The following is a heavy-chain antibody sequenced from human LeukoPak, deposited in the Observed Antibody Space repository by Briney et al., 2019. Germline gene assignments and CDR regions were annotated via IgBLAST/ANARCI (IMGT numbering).Heavy chain of an antibody. CDR1: GGSFSGYY. CDR2: INHSGST. CDR3: ARGDYSNSYYFDY. V-gene: IGHV4-34*01. D-gene: IGHD4-11*01. J-gene: IGHJ4*02. Sequence: SETLSLTCAVYGGSFSGYYWSWIRQPPGKGLEWIGEINHSGSTNYNPSLKSRVTISVDTSKNQFSLKLSSVTAAGTAVYYCARGDYSNSYYFDYWGQGTLVTVSS.